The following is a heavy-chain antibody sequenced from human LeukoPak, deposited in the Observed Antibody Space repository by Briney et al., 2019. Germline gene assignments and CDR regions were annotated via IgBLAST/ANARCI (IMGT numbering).Heavy chain of an antibody. Sequence: PGGSLRLSCAASGFTFSSYSMNWVRQAPGKGLEWVGFIRSKAFGATTDYAASVKGRFTVSRDDSKGIAYLQMNSLKTEDTAVYYCTRDCSGSSCYEEMDYWGQGTLVTVSS. D-gene: IGHD2-15*01. CDR2: IRSKAFGATT. J-gene: IGHJ4*02. CDR3: TRDCSGSSCYEEMDY. CDR1: GFTFSSYS. V-gene: IGHV3-49*04.